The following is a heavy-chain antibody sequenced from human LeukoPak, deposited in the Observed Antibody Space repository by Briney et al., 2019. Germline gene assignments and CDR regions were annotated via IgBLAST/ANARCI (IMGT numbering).Heavy chain of an antibody. CDR1: GFTFSSYW. CDR2: INSDGSST. Sequence: GGSLRLSCAASGFTFSSYWMHWVRQAPGKGLVWVSRINSDGSSTSYADSVKGRFTISRDNAKNTLYLQMTSVRAEDTAVYYCAIGPGYAFGDAFDIWGQGTMVTVSS. D-gene: IGHD3-10*01. V-gene: IGHV3-74*01. CDR3: AIGPGYAFGDAFDI. J-gene: IGHJ3*02.